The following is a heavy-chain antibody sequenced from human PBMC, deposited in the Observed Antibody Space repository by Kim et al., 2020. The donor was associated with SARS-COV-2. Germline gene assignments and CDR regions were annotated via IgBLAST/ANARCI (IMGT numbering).Heavy chain of an antibody. V-gene: IGHV3-15*01. D-gene: IGHD5-18*01. CDR2: IKSKTDGGTT. Sequence: GGSLRLSCAASGFTFSNAWMSWVRQAPGKGLEWVGRIKSKTDGGTTDYAAPVKGRFTISRDDSKNTLYLQMNSLKTEDTAVYYCTTDLVGTAMADYWGQGTLVTVSS. CDR1: GFTFSNAW. J-gene: IGHJ4*02. CDR3: TTDLVGTAMADY.